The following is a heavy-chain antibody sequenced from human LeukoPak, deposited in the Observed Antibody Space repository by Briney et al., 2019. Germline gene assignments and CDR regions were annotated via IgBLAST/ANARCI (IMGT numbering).Heavy chain of an antibody. D-gene: IGHD5-24*01. CDR1: GFTVSSNS. V-gene: IGHV3-66*02. J-gene: IGHJ4*02. CDR3: ARDFRGLRYFDY. CDR2: IYSGGST. Sequence: GGSLRLSCAASGFTVSSNSMSWVRQAPGVGLEWVSVIYSGGSTYYADSVKGRFTISRDNSKNTLYLQMNSLRAEDTAVYYCARDFRGLRYFDYWGQGTLVTVSS.